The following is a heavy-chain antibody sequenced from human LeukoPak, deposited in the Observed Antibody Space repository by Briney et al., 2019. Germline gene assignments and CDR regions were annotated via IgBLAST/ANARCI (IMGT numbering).Heavy chain of an antibody. CDR3: AKDREVTIFGVVISNDY. CDR2: MRGSGGST. J-gene: IGHJ4*02. Sequence: GGCLRLSCAASGFTFSSYVMSWVRQAPGKGLEWVSVMRGSGGSTLYIDSVKGRFTISRDNSKNTLYLQMNSLRAEDTAVYYCAKDREVTIFGVVISNDYWGQGTLVT. CDR1: GFTFSSYV. D-gene: IGHD3-3*01. V-gene: IGHV3-23*01.